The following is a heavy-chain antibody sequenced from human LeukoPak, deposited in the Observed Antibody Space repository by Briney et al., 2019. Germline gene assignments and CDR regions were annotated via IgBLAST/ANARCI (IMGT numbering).Heavy chain of an antibody. CDR2: INAGNGNT. Sequence: ASVKVSCKASGYTFTSYAMHWVRQAPGQRLEWMGWINAGNGNTKYSQKFQGRVTITRDTSTSTVYMELSSLRSEDTAVYYCARDLGPRGAFAFDIWGQGTMVTVSS. CDR1: GYTFTSYA. D-gene: IGHD3-10*01. J-gene: IGHJ3*02. V-gene: IGHV1-3*01. CDR3: ARDLGPRGAFAFDI.